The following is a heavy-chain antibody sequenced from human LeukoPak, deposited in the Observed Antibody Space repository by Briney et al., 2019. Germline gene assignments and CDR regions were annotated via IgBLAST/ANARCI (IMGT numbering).Heavy chain of an antibody. J-gene: IGHJ3*02. CDR1: GFTLSSYA. D-gene: IGHD3-22*01. CDR3: AKGTHYYDSSGYWGAFDI. V-gene: IGHV3-23*01. CDR2: ISGNGGTT. Sequence: GGSLRLSCAASGFTLSSYAMTWVRQAPGRGLEWVSAISGNGGTTYYADSVKGRFAISRDNSKNTLYLQMNSLRAEDTAVYYCAKGTHYYDSSGYWGAFDIWGQGTMVTVSS.